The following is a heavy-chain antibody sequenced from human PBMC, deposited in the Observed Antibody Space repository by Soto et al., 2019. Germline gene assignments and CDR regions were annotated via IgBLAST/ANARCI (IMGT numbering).Heavy chain of an antibody. CDR3: ARSAWIFGVVIDYLPDY. Sequence: QVQLVQSGAEVKKPGASVKVSCKASGYTFTSYGISWVRQAPGQGLEWMGWISAYNGNTNYAQKLQGRVTMTTDTSTSTVYMELRSVRADDTAVYYCARSAWIFGVVIDYLPDYWGQGTLVTVSS. J-gene: IGHJ4*02. D-gene: IGHD3-3*01. CDR1: GYTFTSYG. CDR2: ISAYNGNT. V-gene: IGHV1-18*01.